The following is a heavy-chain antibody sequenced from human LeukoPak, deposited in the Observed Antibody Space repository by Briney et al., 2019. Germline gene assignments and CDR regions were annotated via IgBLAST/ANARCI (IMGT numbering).Heavy chain of an antibody. D-gene: IGHD3-9*01. J-gene: IGHJ4*02. V-gene: IGHV1-18*01. CDR3: ARGGDGDILTGLVFDY. Sequence: ASVKVSCEASGYRFTSYGISWVRQAPGQGLEWMGWISAYNGNTNYAQKLQGRVTMTTDTSTSTAYMELRSLRSDDTAVYYCARGGDGDILTGLVFDYWGQGTLVTVSS. CDR2: ISAYNGNT. CDR1: GYRFTSYG.